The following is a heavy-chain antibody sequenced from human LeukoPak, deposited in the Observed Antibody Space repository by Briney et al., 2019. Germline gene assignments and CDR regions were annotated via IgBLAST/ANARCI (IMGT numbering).Heavy chain of an antibody. D-gene: IGHD4-23*01. CDR3: AREGTTVVTPLR. CDR1: GGSISSGDYY. V-gene: IGHV4-30-4*01. J-gene: IGHJ4*02. Sequence: SETLSLTCTLSGGSISSGDYYWSWIRQPPGKGLEWIGYIYYSGSTYYNPSLKSRVAISVDTSKNQFSLKLSSVTAADTAVYYCAREGTTVVTPLRWGQGTLVTVSS. CDR2: IYYSGST.